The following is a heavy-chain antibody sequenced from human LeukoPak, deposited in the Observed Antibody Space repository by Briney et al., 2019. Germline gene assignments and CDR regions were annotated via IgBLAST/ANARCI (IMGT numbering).Heavy chain of an antibody. D-gene: IGHD3-10*01. CDR1: GYTFMNYG. Sequence: GASVKVSCKTSGYTFMNYGISWVRQAPGQGLEWMGWISSYNGNTNYAQKFQGRVTITTDTSTSTAYMELRSLRSDDTAVYYCARNPGSYYYAFDIWGQGTLVTVSS. J-gene: IGHJ3*02. CDR2: ISSYNGNT. V-gene: IGHV1-18*01. CDR3: ARNPGSYYYAFDI.